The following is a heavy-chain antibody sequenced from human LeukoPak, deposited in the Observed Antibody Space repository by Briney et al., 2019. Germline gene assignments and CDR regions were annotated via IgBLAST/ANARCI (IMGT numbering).Heavy chain of an antibody. Sequence: SETLSLTCTVSGGSISRYHRSWIRQPPGKGLEWIGYVYSSGNTNYNPSLKSRVTISIDTSKNHFSLKLSSVTAADTAVYYCARKDGDLWGQGTLVTVSS. V-gene: IGHV4-59*01. CDR3: ARKDGDL. CDR2: VYSSGNT. CDR1: GGSISRYH. J-gene: IGHJ5*02.